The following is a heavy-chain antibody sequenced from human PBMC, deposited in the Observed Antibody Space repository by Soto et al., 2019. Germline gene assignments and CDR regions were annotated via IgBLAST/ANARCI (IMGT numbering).Heavy chain of an antibody. J-gene: IGHJ3*02. D-gene: IGHD3-16*01. CDR1: GGSISSYY. Sequence: SETLSLTCTVSGGSISSYYWSWIRQPPGKGLEWIGYIYYSGSTNYNPSLKSRVTISVDTSKNQFSLKLSSVTAADTAVYYCATTNVDYDYLRGSTTIHIRGQATIVTVSS. CDR2: IYYSGST. CDR3: ATTNVDYDYLRGSTTIHI. V-gene: IGHV4-59*01.